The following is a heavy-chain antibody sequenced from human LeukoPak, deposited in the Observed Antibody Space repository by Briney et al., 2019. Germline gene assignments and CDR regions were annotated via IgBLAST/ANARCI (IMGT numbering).Heavy chain of an antibody. Sequence: PGGSLRLSYAASGFTFSSYAMSWVRQAPGKGLEWVSGISGSGGSTYYADSVKGRFTISRDNSKNTLYLQMNSLRAEDTAVYYCAKDLGEVAAAGSIYYYYGMDVWGQGTTVTVSS. CDR2: ISGSGGST. CDR3: AKDLGEVAAAGSIYYYYGMDV. CDR1: GFTFSSYA. D-gene: IGHD6-13*01. J-gene: IGHJ6*02. V-gene: IGHV3-23*01.